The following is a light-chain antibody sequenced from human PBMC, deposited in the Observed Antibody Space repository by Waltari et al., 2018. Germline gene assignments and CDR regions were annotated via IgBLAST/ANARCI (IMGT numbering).Light chain of an antibody. J-gene: IGKJ3*01. CDR3: QQYGTLPLT. CDR1: QFVTSTY. CDR2: GAP. V-gene: IGKV3-20*01. Sequence: EIVLTQFPGTLSVSPGKRATLFCRASQFVTSTYLAGYHQKPGQAPRRLIHGAPSRATGIPDRFSGSGSGTDFSLTINRLEPEDVAVYYCQQYGTLPLTFGPGTTVDIK.